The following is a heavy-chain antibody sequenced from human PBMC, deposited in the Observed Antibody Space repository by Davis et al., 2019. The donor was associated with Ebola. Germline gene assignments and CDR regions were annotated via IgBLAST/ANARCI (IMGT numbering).Heavy chain of an antibody. J-gene: IGHJ6*02. D-gene: IGHD1-20*01. V-gene: IGHV4-39*01. CDR3: ARGITGTSHDYYYYYGMDV. CDR1: GGSISSSSYY. Sequence: SETLSLTCTVSGGSISSSSYYWGWIRQPPGKGLEWIGSIYYSGSTYYNPSLKSRVTISVDTSKNQFSLKLSSVTVADTAVYYCARGITGTSHDYYYYYGMDVWGQGTTVTVSS. CDR2: IYYSGST.